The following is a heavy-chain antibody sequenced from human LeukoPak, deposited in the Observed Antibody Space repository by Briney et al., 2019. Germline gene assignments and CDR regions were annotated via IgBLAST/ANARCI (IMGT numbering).Heavy chain of an antibody. CDR2: INHSGST. CDR1: GGSFSGYY. CDR3: ARDGYGGNSDDAFDI. Sequence: SETLSLTCAVYGGSFSGYYWSWIRQPPGKGLEWIGEINHSGSTNYNPSLKSRVTISVDTSKDQFSLKPSSVTAADTAVYYCARDGYGGNSDDAFDIWGQGTMVTVSS. V-gene: IGHV4-34*01. D-gene: IGHD4-23*01. J-gene: IGHJ3*02.